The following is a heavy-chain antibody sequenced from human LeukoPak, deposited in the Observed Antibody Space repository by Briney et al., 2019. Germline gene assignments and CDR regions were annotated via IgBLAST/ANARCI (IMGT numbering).Heavy chain of an antibody. D-gene: IGHD1-26*01. J-gene: IGHJ6*02. CDR3: AKHMRATNTYSFFGLDV. CDR1: GFTFKDYG. Sequence: GGSLRLSRAATGFTFKDYGMHWVRQPPGKGLEWVSSINWNGGDTDYADSVKGRFTISRDNAKNSLYLQLSSLRPEDTALYYCAKHMRATNTYSFFGLDVWGQGTTVTVSS. V-gene: IGHV3-9*01. CDR2: INWNGGDT.